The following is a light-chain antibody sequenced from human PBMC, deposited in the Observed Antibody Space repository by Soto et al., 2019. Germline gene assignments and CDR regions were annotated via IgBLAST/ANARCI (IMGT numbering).Light chain of an antibody. CDR2: GAS. Sequence: EIVLTQSPGTLSLSPGERATLSCRASQSVSSSYLAWYQQKPGQAPRLLIYGASSRATGIPDRFSSSGSGTAFSLTISRLEPADFAVYYCQQHRSSPPITFGQGTRLEIK. J-gene: IGKJ5*01. CDR3: QQHRSSPPIT. CDR1: QSVSSSY. V-gene: IGKV3-20*01.